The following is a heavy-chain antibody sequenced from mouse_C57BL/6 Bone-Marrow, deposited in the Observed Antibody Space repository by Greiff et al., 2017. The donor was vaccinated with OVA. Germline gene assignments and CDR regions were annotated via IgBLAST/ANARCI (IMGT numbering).Heavy chain of an antibody. V-gene: IGHV5-2*01. CDR1: EYEFPSHD. Sequence: QLQQSGGGLVQPGESLKLSCESNEYEFPSHDMSWVRKTPEKRLELVAAINSDGGSTYYPDTMERRFIISRDNTKKTLYLQMSSLRSEDTALYYCARHAIYYGYDGYFDVWGTGTTVTVSS. D-gene: IGHD2-2*01. CDR3: ARHAIYYGYDGYFDV. CDR2: INSDGGST. J-gene: IGHJ1*03.